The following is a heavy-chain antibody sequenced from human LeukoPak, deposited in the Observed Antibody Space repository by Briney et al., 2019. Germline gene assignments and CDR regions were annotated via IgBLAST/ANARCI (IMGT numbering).Heavy chain of an antibody. D-gene: IGHD6-13*01. CDR3: ARVYSSSEEYYFDY. J-gene: IGHJ4*02. V-gene: IGHV4-30-2*01. CDR2: IYHSGST. Sequence: SETLSLTCTVSGGSISSGGYYWSWIRQPPGKGLEWIGYIYHSGSTYYNPSLKSRVTISVDTSKNQFSLKLSSVTAADTAVYYCARVYSSSEEYYFDYWGQGTLVTVSS. CDR1: GGSISSGGYY.